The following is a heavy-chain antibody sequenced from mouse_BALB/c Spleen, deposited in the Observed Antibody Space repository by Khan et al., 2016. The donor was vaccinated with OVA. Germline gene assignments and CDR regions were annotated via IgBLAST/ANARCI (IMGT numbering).Heavy chain of an antibody. CDR3: VRDGAYYRNGGWFAY. CDR2: INPNIGYT. Sequence: QVQLKQSGAELARPGASVKMSCKTSGYTFTSYTIHWIKLRPGQGLEWIGYINPNIGYTNYNQKFKDKATLTADKSSTTVYMQLSSLTSDDSAIYTCVRDGAYYRNGGWFAYWGQGTLVTVSA. D-gene: IGHD2-14*01. CDR1: GYTFTSYT. J-gene: IGHJ3*01. V-gene: IGHV1-4*01.